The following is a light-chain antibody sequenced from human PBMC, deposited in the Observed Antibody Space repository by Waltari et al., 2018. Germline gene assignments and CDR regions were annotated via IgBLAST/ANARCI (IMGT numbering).Light chain of an antibody. CDR3: QQTTSFPLT. CDR2: GAS. J-gene: IGKJ4*01. Sequence: DIQMTQSPSSLSASVGDRVTITCRASQRISRFLNWYQQKPGTAPKLLIYGASNLQSGVPTRFSGSGSGTDFTLTISRLQPEDSATYYCQQTTSFPLTFGGGTKVEIK. V-gene: IGKV1-39*01. CDR1: QRISRF.